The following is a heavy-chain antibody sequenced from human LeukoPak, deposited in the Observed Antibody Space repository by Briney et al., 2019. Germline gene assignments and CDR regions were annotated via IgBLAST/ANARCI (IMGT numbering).Heavy chain of an antibody. CDR2: IKQDGSEK. V-gene: IGHV3-7*01. Sequence: GSLRLSCAASEFTFSSYWMSWVRQAPGKGLEWVANIKQDGSEKYYVDSVKGRFTISRDNAKNSLYLQMNSLRAEDTAVYYCARETQLGAFDIWGQGTMVTVSS. CDR3: ARETQLGAFDI. J-gene: IGHJ3*02. CDR1: EFTFSSYW. D-gene: IGHD2-2*01.